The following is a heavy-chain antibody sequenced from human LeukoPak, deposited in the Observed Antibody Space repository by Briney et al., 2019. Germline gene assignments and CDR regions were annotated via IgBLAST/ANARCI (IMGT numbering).Heavy chain of an antibody. Sequence: SETLSLTCAVYGGSFSGYYWNWIRQPPGKGLEWIGEINHSGSTNYNPSLKSRVTISVDTSKNQFSLKLSSVTAADTAVYYCARGRYSSGWFRYWGQGTLVTVSS. CDR2: INHSGST. J-gene: IGHJ4*02. CDR3: ARGRYSSGWFRY. V-gene: IGHV4-34*01. CDR1: GGSFSGYY. D-gene: IGHD6-19*01.